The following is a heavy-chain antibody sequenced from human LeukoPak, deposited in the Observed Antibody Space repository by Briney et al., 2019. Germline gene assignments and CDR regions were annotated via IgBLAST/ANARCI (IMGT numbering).Heavy chain of an antibody. V-gene: IGHV4-39*07. CDR2: INHRGST. J-gene: IGHJ4*02. D-gene: IGHD6-19*01. CDR3: ARVKAVAGTLPHLLDY. CDR1: GISISSHTYY. Sequence: SETLSLTCTVSGISISSHTYYWGWIRQPPGKGLEWIGEINHRGSTSYNPSLKSRLTISKDKFKNQFSLKLTSVTVADTAVYFCARVKAVAGTLPHLLDYWGQGTLVTVSS.